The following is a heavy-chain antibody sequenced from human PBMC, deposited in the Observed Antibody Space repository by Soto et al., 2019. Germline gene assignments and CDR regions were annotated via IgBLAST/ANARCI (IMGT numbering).Heavy chain of an antibody. V-gene: IGHV1-8*01. J-gene: IGHJ5*02. D-gene: IGHD6-13*01. CDR1: GYTFTSYD. Sequence: GASVKVSCKASGYTFTSYDINWVRQATGQGLEWMGWMNPNSGNTGYAQKFQGRVTMTRNTSISTAYMELSSPRSEDTAVYYCARAYSSSWYNWFDPWGQGTLVTVSS. CDR3: ARAYSSSWYNWFDP. CDR2: MNPNSGNT.